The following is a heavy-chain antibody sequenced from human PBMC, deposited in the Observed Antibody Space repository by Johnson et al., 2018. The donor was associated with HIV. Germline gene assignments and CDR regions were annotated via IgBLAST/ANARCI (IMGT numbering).Heavy chain of an antibody. D-gene: IGHD6-13*01. CDR3: AKDRGYSASSAFDI. Sequence: EVQLVESGGGLVQPGGSLRLSCTASGFTFSSYAMSWVRQAPGKGLEWVSGISDNGGTAYYADSVKGRFTISRDNSKSTLYLQMNSLRAEDTAGYYCAKDRGYSASSAFDIWGQGTMVTVSS. V-gene: IGHV3-23*04. CDR1: GFTFSSYA. J-gene: IGHJ3*02. CDR2: ISDNGGTA.